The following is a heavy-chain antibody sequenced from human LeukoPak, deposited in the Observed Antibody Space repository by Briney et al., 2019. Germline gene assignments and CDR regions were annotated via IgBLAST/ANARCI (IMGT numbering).Heavy chain of an antibody. CDR2: IYFSGST. D-gene: IGHD2-15*01. J-gene: IGHJ4*02. V-gene: IGHV4-4*07. CDR1: GASINSHY. CDR3: ARALNPLPGTYYFDY. Sequence: PSETLSLTCSVSGASINSHYWTWIRQPAGKGLEWIGRIYFSGSTDYSPSPKSRVTMSVDMSKNQFSLNLISVTAADTAVYYCARALNPLPGTYYFDYWGQGTLVTVSS.